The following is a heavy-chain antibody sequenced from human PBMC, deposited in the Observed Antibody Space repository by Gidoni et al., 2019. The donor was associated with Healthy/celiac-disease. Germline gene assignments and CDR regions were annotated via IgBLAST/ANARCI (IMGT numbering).Heavy chain of an antibody. CDR3: ARDINYYDCWSGYHSAGDAFDI. CDR2: IYYSGST. V-gene: IGHV4-39*07. D-gene: IGHD3-3*01. CDR1: GGSISSSSYY. Sequence: QLQLHESGPGLVTPSETLSLTCTVSGGSISSSSYYWGWIRQPPGKGLEWIGSIYYSGSTYYNPSHKRRVTISGDTSKNQSALKLSSVTAADTAVYYCARDINYYDCWSGYHSAGDAFDIWGQGTMVTVSA. J-gene: IGHJ3*02.